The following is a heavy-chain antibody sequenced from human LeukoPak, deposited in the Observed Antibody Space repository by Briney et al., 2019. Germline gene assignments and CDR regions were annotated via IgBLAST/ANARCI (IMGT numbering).Heavy chain of an antibody. CDR3: ARDMVVPAASDAFDI. CDR2: IYHSGST. V-gene: IGHV4-30-2*01. D-gene: IGHD2-2*01. CDR1: GGSISSGGYY. Sequence: SQTLSLTCTVSGGSISSGGYYWSWIRQPPGKGLEWIGYIYHSGSTYYNPSLKSRVTISVDRSKNQFSLKLSSVTAADTAVYYCARDMVVPAASDAFDIWGQGTMVTVSS. J-gene: IGHJ3*02.